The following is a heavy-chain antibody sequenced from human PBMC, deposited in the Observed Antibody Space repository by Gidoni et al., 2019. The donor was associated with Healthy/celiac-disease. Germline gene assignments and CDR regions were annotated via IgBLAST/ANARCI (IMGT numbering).Heavy chain of an antibody. CDR3: AKDRVFGIVVVPAAMGY. CDR2: ISGSGGST. Sequence: EVQLLESGGGLVQPGGSLRLSCAAYGFPFRSYAIGWVRQAPGKGLEWVSAISGSGGSTYYADSVKGRFTSSRDNSKNTLYLQMNSLRAEDTAVYYCAKDRVFGIVVVPAAMGYWGQGTLVTVSS. V-gene: IGHV3-23*01. D-gene: IGHD2-2*01. CDR1: GFPFRSYA. J-gene: IGHJ4*02.